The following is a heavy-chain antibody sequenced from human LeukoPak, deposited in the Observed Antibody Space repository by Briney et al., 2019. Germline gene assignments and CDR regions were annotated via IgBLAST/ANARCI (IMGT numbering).Heavy chain of an antibody. CDR2: IYYSGST. V-gene: IGHV4-59*12. CDR3: ARDRRSFGMDV. CDR1: GGSITSYY. Sequence: SETLSLTCTVSGGSITSYYWSWIRQPPGKGLEWIGYIYYSGSTYYNPSLKSRVTISVDTSKNQFSLKLSSVTAADTAVYYCARDRRSFGMDVWGQGTTVTVSS. J-gene: IGHJ6*02.